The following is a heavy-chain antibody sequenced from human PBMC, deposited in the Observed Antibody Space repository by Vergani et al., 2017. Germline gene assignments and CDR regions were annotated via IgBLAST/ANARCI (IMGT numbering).Heavy chain of an antibody. CDR3: AKVKHSPLKANWGSSSRKIVENDWYFDL. V-gene: IGHV3-30*18. D-gene: IGHD7-27*01. CDR2: MSFDGSNK. J-gene: IGHJ2*01. Sequence: QVQLVESGGGVVQPGGSLRLSCAASGFTFSSYGMHWVRQAPGKGLEWVAVMSFDGSNKYYADSVKGRFTISRDNSKNTLYLQMDSLRAEDTAVYYCAKVKHSPLKANWGSSSRKIVENDWYFDLWGRGTLVTVSS. CDR1: GFTFSSYG.